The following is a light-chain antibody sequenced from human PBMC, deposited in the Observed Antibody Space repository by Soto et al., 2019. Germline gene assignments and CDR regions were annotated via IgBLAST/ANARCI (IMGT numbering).Light chain of an antibody. CDR2: GVT. J-gene: IGLJ1*01. CDR3: SSYTTAFFYV. CDR1: SSDIGAFNY. Sequence: QSVLTQAAAVSGPPVQSITLSSTGSSSDIGAFNYVARYQQHPGKAPKLIIHGVTNRPSGVSSRFSGSKSDYTASLTISGLQAEDEADYYCSSYTTAFFYVFGTGPKVT. V-gene: IGLV2-14*01.